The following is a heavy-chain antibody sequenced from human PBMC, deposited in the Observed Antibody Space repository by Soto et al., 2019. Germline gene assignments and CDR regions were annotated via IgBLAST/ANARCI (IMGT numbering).Heavy chain of an antibody. CDR1: GGPFSGYY. D-gene: IGHD2-15*01. J-gene: IGHJ4*02. V-gene: IGHV4-34*01. Sequence: PSETLSLTCAVHGGPFSGYYWSWIRQPPGKGLEWIGEINYSGNTNYTPSLKSRVTISVDTSKKHFSLKLSSVTAADTAVYYCARGIGGTSDDWGQGTLVTVSA. CDR3: ARGIGGTSDD. CDR2: INYSGNT.